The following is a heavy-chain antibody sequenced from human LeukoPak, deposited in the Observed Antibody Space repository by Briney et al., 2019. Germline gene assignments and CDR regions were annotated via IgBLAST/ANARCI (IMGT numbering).Heavy chain of an antibody. V-gene: IGHV1-69*04. CDR1: GGTFSSFA. J-gene: IGHJ4*02. CDR2: IIPNTG. Sequence: WASVKVSCKTSGGTFSSFALSWVRLAPGQGLEWMGSIIPNTGEYAQRFQGRVAITADTSTSTVYMELSSLKSEDTAIYYCAIRSDGAYCGGDCFYLDYWGQGTLVTVSS. CDR3: AIRSDGAYCGGDCFYLDY. D-gene: IGHD2-21*02.